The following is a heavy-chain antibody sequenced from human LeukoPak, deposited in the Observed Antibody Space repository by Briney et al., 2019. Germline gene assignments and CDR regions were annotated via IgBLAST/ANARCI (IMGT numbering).Heavy chain of an antibody. CDR2: IYHSGST. CDR3: ARPSTWATVTRYWYFDL. D-gene: IGHD4-17*01. V-gene: IGHV4-38-2*01. J-gene: IGHJ2*01. Sequence: SETLSLTCAVSGYSISSGYYWGWIRQPPGKGLEWIGSIYHSGSTYYNPSLKSRVTISVDTSKNQFSLKLSSVTAADTAVYYCARPSTWATVTRYWYFDLWGRGTLGTVSS. CDR1: GYSISSGYY.